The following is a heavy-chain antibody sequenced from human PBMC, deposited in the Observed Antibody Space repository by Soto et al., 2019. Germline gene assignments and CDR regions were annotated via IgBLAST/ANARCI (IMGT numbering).Heavy chain of an antibody. CDR3: AIGPPDYYDNSANYFLDY. D-gene: IGHD3-22*01. V-gene: IGHV1-18*01. CDR2: ISTYNGNT. Sequence: QVQLVQSGAEVKKPGASVKVSCKASGYTFITYGVSWVRQAPGQGLDWLGWISTYNGNTRYAERLQGRVTMTTDTTTNTACMELRNLRSDDTAVYYCAIGPPDYYDNSANYFLDYWGQGALVTVSS. CDR1: GYTFITYG. J-gene: IGHJ4*02.